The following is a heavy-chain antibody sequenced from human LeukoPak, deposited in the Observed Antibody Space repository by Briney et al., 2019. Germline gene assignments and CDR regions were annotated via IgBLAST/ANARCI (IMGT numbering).Heavy chain of an antibody. Sequence: GGSLRLSCAASGFTFSSYGMHWVRQAPGKGLEWVAFIRYDGSNKYYADSVKGRFTIPRDNSKNTLYLQMNSLRAEDTAVYYCAKESGQLLSFDYWGQGTLVTVSS. J-gene: IGHJ4*02. CDR1: GFTFSSYG. D-gene: IGHD2-2*01. V-gene: IGHV3-30*02. CDR2: IRYDGSNK. CDR3: AKESGQLLSFDY.